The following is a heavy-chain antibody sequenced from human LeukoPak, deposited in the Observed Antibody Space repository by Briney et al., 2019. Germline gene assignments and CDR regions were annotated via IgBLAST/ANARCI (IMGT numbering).Heavy chain of an antibody. D-gene: IGHD2-15*01. CDR1: GGSISSGDYY. CDR2: IYYSGRT. Sequence: SETLSLTCTVSGGSISSGDYYWSWIRQPPGKGLEWIGYIYYSGRTYYNVSLKSRVAISLDTSNNQFSLELSSVTAADTAVYYCARRYCSGGNCYLDFWGQGTLVTVSS. CDR3: ARRYCSGGNCYLDF. V-gene: IGHV4-30-4*01. J-gene: IGHJ4*02.